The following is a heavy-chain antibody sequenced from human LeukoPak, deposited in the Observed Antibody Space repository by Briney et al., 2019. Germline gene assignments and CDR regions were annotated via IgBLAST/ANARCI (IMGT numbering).Heavy chain of an antibody. V-gene: IGHV4-59*01. J-gene: IGHJ4*02. CDR3: ARAHSSSWSYYFDY. CDR1: GGSISSYY. CDR2: IYYSGST. D-gene: IGHD6-13*01. Sequence: SETLSLTCTVSGGSISSYYWSWIRQPPGKGLEWIGYIYYSGSTNYNPSLKSRVTISVDTSKNQFSLKLSSVTAADTAVYYCARAHSSSWSYYFDYWGQGTLVAVSS.